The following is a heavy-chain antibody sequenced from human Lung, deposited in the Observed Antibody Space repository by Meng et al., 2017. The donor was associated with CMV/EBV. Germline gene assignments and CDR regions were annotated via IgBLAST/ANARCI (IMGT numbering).Heavy chain of an antibody. D-gene: IGHD3-3*01. Sequence: GYTSASYGLSWVRQAPGQGLEWMGWISPYNGNTKYAQKFQGRVTMTTDTSTSTVYMELRNLGSDDTAVYYCARGIFRFLEWLPSLDYWGKGTLVTVSS. CDR1: GYTSASYG. J-gene: IGHJ4*02. V-gene: IGHV1-18*01. CDR2: ISPYNGNT. CDR3: ARGIFRFLEWLPSLDY.